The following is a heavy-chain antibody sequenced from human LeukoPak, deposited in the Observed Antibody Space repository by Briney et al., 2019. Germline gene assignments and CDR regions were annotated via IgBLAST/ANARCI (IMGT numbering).Heavy chain of an antibody. CDR2: IYHSGST. Sequence: PSETLSLTCTVSGYSISSGYYWGWIRQPPGKGLEWIGSIYHSGSTYYNPSLKSRVTISVDTSKNQFSLKLSSVTAADTAVYYCARLIQLWSGGFDYWGQGTLVTVPS. D-gene: IGHD5-18*01. J-gene: IGHJ4*02. CDR3: ARLIQLWSGGFDY. CDR1: GYSISSGYY. V-gene: IGHV4-38-2*02.